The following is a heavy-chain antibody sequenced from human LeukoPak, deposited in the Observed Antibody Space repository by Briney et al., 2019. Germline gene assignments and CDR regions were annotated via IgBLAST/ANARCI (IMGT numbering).Heavy chain of an antibody. J-gene: IGHJ3*02. Sequence: SETLSLTCTVSGGSISSYYWSWIRQPAGKGLEWIGRIYTSRSTNYNPSLKSRVTMSVDTSKNQFSLKLSSVTAADTAVYYCARTSIMITFGGVIVVAVDAFDIWGQGTMVTVSS. CDR2: IYTSRST. CDR3: ARTSIMITFGGVIVVAVDAFDI. V-gene: IGHV4-4*07. CDR1: GGSISSYY. D-gene: IGHD3-16*02.